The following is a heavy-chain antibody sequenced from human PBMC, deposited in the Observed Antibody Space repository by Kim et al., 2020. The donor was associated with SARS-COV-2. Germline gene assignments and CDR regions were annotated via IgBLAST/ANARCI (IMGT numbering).Heavy chain of an antibody. D-gene: IGHD3-10*01. CDR1: GFIVSNYY. Sequence: GGSLRLSCAASGFIVSNYYMTWVRRTPGKGLEWVSIIFDGGDTYYPDSVKGRFTMSRDISRNTPYLQMNSLRVEDTAIYYCSTGTYGSHFEYWGQGTLDT. CDR3: STGTYGSHFEY. V-gene: IGHV3-53*05. J-gene: IGHJ4*02. CDR2: IFDGGDT.